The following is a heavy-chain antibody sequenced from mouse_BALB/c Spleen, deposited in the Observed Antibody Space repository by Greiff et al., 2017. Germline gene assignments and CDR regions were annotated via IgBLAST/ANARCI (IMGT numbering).Heavy chain of an antibody. J-gene: IGHJ3*01. V-gene: IGHV5-12-2*01. CDR1: GFTFSSYT. CDR3: ARQSPHYYDSAY. CDR2: ISNGGGST. D-gene: IGHD1-2*01. Sequence: EVQGVESGGGLVQPGGSLKLSCAASGFTFSSYTMSWVRQTPAKRLEWVAYISNGGGSTYYPDTVKGRFTISRDNAKNTLYLQMSSLKSEDTAMYYCARQSPHYYDSAYWGQGTLVTVSA.